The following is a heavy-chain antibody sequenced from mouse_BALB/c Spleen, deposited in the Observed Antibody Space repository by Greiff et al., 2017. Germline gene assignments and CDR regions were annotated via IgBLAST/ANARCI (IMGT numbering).Heavy chain of an antibody. CDR1: GYTFTSYW. D-gene: IGHD2-14*01. CDR3: ARGYRYDGFAY. CDR2: INPSTGYT. V-gene: IGHV1-7*01. J-gene: IGHJ3*01. Sequence: QVQLQQSGAELAKPGASVKMSCKASGYTFTSYWMHWVKQRPGQGLEWIGYINPSTGYTEYTQKFKDKATLTADKSSSTAYMQLSSLTSEDSAVYYCARGYRYDGFAYWGQGTLVTVSA.